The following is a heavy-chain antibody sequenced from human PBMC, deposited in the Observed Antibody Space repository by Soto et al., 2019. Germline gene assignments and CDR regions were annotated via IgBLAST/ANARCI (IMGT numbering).Heavy chain of an antibody. D-gene: IGHD2-15*01. CDR1: GCSISSYY. Sequence: SETLSLTCTVSGCSISSYYWSWIRQPPGKGLEWIGYGYYSGSTNYNPSLKSRVTISVDTSKNQFSLKLSSVTAADTAIYYCARVPTAAGLKYFDYWGQGTLVTVS. V-gene: IGHV4-59*01. J-gene: IGHJ4*02. CDR3: ARVPTAAGLKYFDY. CDR2: GYYSGST.